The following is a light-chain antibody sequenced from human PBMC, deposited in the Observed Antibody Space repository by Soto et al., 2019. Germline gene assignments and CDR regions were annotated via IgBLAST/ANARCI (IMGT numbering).Light chain of an antibody. CDR3: HHYGRSAIFT. V-gene: IGKV3-20*01. Sequence: EIALTQSPAALSASLGERVTLSCRASQSVSSNFLAWYQQRPGQAPRLLMDGASSRAAGIPDRFSGSGSGTDFTLTISRLEPEDFAVYYCHHYGRSAIFTFGPGTTVDIK. CDR1: QSVSSNF. CDR2: GAS. J-gene: IGKJ3*01.